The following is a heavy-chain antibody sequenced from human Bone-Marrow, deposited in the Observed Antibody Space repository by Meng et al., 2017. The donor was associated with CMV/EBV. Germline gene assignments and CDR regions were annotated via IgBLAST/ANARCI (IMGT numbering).Heavy chain of an antibody. CDR3: ARGWEGFGEDRAFDY. CDR2: IYYSGST. V-gene: IGHV4-39*07. J-gene: IGHJ4*01. Sequence: GSLRLSCTVSGGSISSSSYYWGWIRQPPGKGLEWIGSIYYSGSTYYNPSLKSRVTISADTSKSLFSLKLNSVTAADTAVYYCARGWEGFGEDRAFDYWGHGTLVTVSS. CDR1: GGSISSSSYY. D-gene: IGHD3-10*01.